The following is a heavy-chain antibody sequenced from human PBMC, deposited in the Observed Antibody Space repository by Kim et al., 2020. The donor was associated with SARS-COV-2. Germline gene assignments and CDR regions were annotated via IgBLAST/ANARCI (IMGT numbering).Heavy chain of an antibody. CDR2: IYYSGST. V-gene: IGHV4-30-4*01. D-gene: IGHD4-17*01. CDR3: ARDPAGYGGLFDY. CDR1: GGSISSGDYY. J-gene: IGHJ4*02. Sequence: SETLSLTCTVSGGSISSGDYYWSWIRQPPGKGLEWIGYIYYSGSTYYNPSLKSRVTISVDTSKNQFSLKLSSVTAADTAVYYCARDPAGYGGLFDYWGQGTLVTVSS.